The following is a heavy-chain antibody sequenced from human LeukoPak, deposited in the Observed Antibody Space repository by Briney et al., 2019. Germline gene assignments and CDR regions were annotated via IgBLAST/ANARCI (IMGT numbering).Heavy chain of an antibody. Sequence: GGSLRLSCTACLSTFIICAISWARQAPGKGPEWVSSISGYGDNIYYADSVKGRFTLSRDNSKSTLYLQMFSLRAEDTAVYYFTKARGPYVAIDSNWCGPWRQATLVTVSS. CDR1: LSTFIICA. CDR3: TKARGPYVAIDSNWCGP. D-gene: IGHD2-21*01. CDR2: ISGYGDNI. V-gene: IGHV3-23*01. J-gene: IGHJ5*02.